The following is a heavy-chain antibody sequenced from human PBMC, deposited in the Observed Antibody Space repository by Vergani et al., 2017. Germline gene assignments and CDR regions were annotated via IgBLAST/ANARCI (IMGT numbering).Heavy chain of an antibody. CDR3: VKDIAASGNYWYFDL. V-gene: IGHV3-48*01. CDR2: ISSSSNTI. J-gene: IGHJ2*01. D-gene: IGHD6-13*01. Sequence: EVQVVESGGGLVRPGGSLRLSCAASGFTFSNYNMNWVRQAPGKGLEWVSYISSSSNTIYYADSVKGRFTISRDNAKNSLYLQMNSLRAEDTALYYCVKDIAASGNYWYFDLWGRGTLVTVSS. CDR1: GFTFSNYN.